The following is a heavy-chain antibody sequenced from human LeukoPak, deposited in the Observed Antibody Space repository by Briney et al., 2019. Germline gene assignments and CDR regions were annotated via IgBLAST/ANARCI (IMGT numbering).Heavy chain of an antibody. Sequence: PSETLSLTCTVSGGSISSGDSYWSWIRQPPGKGLEWIGYMYYSGSTYYNPSLKSRVTISVDTSKNQFSLKLSSVTAADTAVYYCATSRTFGGGAGGRFDYWGQGTLVTVSS. J-gene: IGHJ4*02. D-gene: IGHD3-16*01. CDR1: GGSISSGDSY. CDR2: MYYSGST. CDR3: ATSRTFGGGAGGRFDY. V-gene: IGHV4-30-4*01.